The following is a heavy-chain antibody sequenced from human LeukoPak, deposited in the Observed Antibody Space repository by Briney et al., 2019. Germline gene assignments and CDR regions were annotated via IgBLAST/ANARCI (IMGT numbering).Heavy chain of an antibody. V-gene: IGHV1-69*01. CDR1: GGTFSSYA. D-gene: IGHD6-19*01. J-gene: IGHJ6*03. CDR3: ARFSGWSGTPNYYYYMDV. CDR2: IIPIFGTA. Sequence: SVKVSCKASGGTFSSYAISWVRQAPGQGLEWMGGIIPIFGTANYAQKFQGRVTITADESTSTAYMELSRLRSDDTAVYYCARFSGWSGTPNYYYYMDVWGKGTTVTVSS.